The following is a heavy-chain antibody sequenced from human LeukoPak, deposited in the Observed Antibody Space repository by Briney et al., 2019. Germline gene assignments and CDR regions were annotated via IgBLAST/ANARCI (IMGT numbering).Heavy chain of an antibody. Sequence: SETLSLTCTVSGGSISSSSYYWGWIRQPPGKGLEWIGSIYYSGSTYYNPSLKSRVTISVDTSKNQFSLNLSSVTAADTAVYYCARRSDGTTSAAFDYWGQGTLVTVSS. V-gene: IGHV4-39*07. CDR2: IYYSGST. D-gene: IGHD1-1*01. J-gene: IGHJ4*02. CDR3: ARRSDGTTSAAFDY. CDR1: GGSISSSSYY.